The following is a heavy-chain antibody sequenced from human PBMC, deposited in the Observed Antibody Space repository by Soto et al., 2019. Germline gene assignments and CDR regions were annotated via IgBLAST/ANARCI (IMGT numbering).Heavy chain of an antibody. D-gene: IGHD3-3*01. CDR3: ARLRFLYMEGDFDS. Sequence: EVQLVESGGGLVQPGGSLRLSCAASGFTFTSYWMSWVRQAPGKGLEWVANIKQDGKSKYYADSVKGRFTVSRDNSKTSNYMQKDRLRDDNAAEYGVARLRFLYMEGDFDSWGQGTLVTVSS. CDR1: GFTFTSYW. J-gene: IGHJ4*02. V-gene: IGHV3-7*03. CDR2: IKQDGKSK.